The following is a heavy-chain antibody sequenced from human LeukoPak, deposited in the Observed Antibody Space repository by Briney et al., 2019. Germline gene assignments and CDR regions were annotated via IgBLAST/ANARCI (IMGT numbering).Heavy chain of an antibody. CDR2: TYYRSKWFY. CDR1: GDSVSSNSAA. J-gene: IGHJ4*02. V-gene: IGHV6-1*01. Sequence: SQTLSLTCAISGDSVSSNSAAWNWIRQSPSRGLEWLGRTYYRSKWFYQYSLSVKSRITVNPDTSKNQLSLQLNSVTPEDTAVYYCARDRPRGEGHNYFDYWGQGILVTVSS. D-gene: IGHD5-24*01. CDR3: ARDRPRGEGHNYFDY.